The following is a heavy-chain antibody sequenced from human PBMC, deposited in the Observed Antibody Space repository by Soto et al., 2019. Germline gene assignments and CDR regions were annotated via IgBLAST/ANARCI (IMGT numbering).Heavy chain of an antibody. CDR3: ASRYDWTVGGYFDY. CDR2: VSNSGTP. CDR1: RSLISSGNDH. Sequence: QVQLQESGPGLVKPSQTLSLTCTVSRSLISSGNDHWGWIRQHPGKGLEWIGYVSNSGTPHYNPSLRSRGTISIDTSKKQFSLNLSSVTAADTAGYYCASRYDWTVGGYFDYWGQGTMVTVSS. D-gene: IGHD1-1*01. J-gene: IGHJ4*02. V-gene: IGHV4-31*03.